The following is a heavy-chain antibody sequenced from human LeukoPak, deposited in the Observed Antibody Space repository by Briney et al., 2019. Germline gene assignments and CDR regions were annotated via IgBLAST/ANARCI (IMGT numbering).Heavy chain of an antibody. CDR1: GFTFSNYN. D-gene: IGHD6-19*01. CDR2: ISSTSSTI. V-gene: IGHV3-48*02. Sequence: PGGSLRLSCAASGFTFSNYNMNWVRQAPGKGREWVSYISSTSSTIYYADSVKGRFTISRDNAKNSLFLQMNSLRDEDTAVYYCARGSEGYSSGRYGRYFDYWGQGTLVTVSS. J-gene: IGHJ4*02. CDR3: ARGSEGYSSGRYGRYFDY.